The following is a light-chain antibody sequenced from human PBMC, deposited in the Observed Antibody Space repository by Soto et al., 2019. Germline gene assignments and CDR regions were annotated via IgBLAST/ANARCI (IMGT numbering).Light chain of an antibody. V-gene: IGLV2-23*02. CDR1: SSDVGSYNL. Sequence: QSVLTQPASVSGSPGQSITISCTGTSSDVGSYNLVSWYQQHPGKAPKLMIYEVSKRPSGVSNRFSGSKSGNTASLTISGLQAEDEADYYCCSYAGSSNSHVFGTGTRSPS. J-gene: IGLJ1*01. CDR2: EVS. CDR3: CSYAGSSNSHV.